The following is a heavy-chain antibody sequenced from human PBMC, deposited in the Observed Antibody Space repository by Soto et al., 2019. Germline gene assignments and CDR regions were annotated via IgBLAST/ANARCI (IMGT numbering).Heavy chain of an antibody. J-gene: IGHJ4*02. CDR2: ISYDGSNK. V-gene: IGHV3-30-3*01. CDR1: GFTFSSYA. Sequence: QVQLVESGGGVVQPGRSLRLSCAASGFTFSSYAMHWVRQAPGKGLERVAVISYDGSNKYYAESVKGRFTISRDNSKNTLYLQMNSLRAEDTAVYYCARDRLVTAHFDYWGQGTLVTVSS. CDR3: ARDRLVTAHFDY. D-gene: IGHD2-21*02.